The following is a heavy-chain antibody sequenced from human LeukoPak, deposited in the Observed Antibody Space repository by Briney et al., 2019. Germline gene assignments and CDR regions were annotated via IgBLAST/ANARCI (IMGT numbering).Heavy chain of an antibody. CDR3: ANSAVAGDDAFDI. J-gene: IGHJ3*02. V-gene: IGHV3-30-3*01. D-gene: IGHD6-19*01. CDR2: ISYDGSNK. Sequence: GGSLRLSCAASGFTFSSYAMHWVRQAPGKGLEWVAVISYDGSNKYYADSVKGRFTISRDNSKNTLYLQMNSLRAEDTAVYYCANSAVAGDDAFDIWGQGTMVTVSS. CDR1: GFTFSSYA.